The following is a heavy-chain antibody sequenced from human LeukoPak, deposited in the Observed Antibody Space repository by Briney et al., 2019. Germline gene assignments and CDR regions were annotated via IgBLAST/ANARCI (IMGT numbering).Heavy chain of an antibody. CDR1: GFTISSNY. CDR2: ISTGGSA. J-gene: IGHJ4*02. CDR3: ARVSGYSGYDTLDY. V-gene: IGHV3-66*01. Sequence: GGSLRLSCAASGFTISSNYMNWVHQAPGKGLEWVSVISTGGSAYYANSVKGRFTISRDYSKNTLYLQMNSLRAEDTAVYYCARVSGYSGYDTLDYWGQGTLVTVSS. D-gene: IGHD5-12*01.